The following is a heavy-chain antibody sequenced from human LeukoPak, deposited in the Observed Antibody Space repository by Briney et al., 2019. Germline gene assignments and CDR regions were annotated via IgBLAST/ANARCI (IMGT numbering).Heavy chain of an antibody. V-gene: IGHV4-4*02. Sequence: SETLSLTCAVSGDSISDKYWWRWVRQFPDKGLEWIGEVYRSGGTSYNPSLKSRVTVSIDYSKNQFSLKLSSVTAADTAVYYCASLSSPDDYGDYGVDYWGQGTLVTVSS. CDR2: VYRSGGT. CDR3: ASLSSPDDYGDYGVDY. D-gene: IGHD4-17*01. J-gene: IGHJ4*02. CDR1: GDSISDKYW.